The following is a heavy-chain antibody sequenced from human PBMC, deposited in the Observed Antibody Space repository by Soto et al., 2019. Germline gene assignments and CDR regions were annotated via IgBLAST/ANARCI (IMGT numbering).Heavy chain of an antibody. CDR1: GGSFSGYY. D-gene: IGHD3-22*01. CDR3: ARGLGAGPGSGYSLDN. V-gene: IGHV4-34*01. CDR2: INHSGST. Sequence: PSETLSLTCAVYGGSFSGYYWSWIRQPPGKGLEWIGEINHSGSTYYNPSLKSRVTISVDRSKNQFSLKLTSVTAADTAVYYCARGLGAGPGSGYSLDNWGPGTLVTVSS. J-gene: IGHJ4*02.